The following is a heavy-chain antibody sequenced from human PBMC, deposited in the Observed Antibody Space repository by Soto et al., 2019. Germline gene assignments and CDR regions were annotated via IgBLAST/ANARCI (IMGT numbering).Heavy chain of an antibody. J-gene: IGHJ5*02. CDR3: ARWWSGSRQGFDP. CDR1: GGSISSGDYY. V-gene: IGHV4-31*03. D-gene: IGHD3-3*01. CDR2: IYYSGST. Sequence: QVRLQESGPGLVKPSQTLSLTCTVSGGSISSGDYYWSWIRQHPGKGLEWIGYIYYSGSTYYNPSLKSRVTISVDTSTYQFSLKLSSVTAAYTAVYYCARWWSGSRQGFDPWGQGTLVTVSS.